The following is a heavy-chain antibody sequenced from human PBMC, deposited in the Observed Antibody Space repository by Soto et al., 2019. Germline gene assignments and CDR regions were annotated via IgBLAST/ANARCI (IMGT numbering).Heavy chain of an antibody. Sequence: ASVKVSCKASGYTFTSYDINWVRQATGQGLEWMGWMNPNSGNTGYAQKFQGRVTMTRNTSISTAYMELSSLRSEDTAVYYCARGVLRYCDWFSALDVWGKGTTVTVSS. D-gene: IGHD3-9*01. CDR3: ARGVLRYCDWFSALDV. V-gene: IGHV1-8*01. CDR1: GYTFTSYD. J-gene: IGHJ6*04. CDR2: MNPNSGNT.